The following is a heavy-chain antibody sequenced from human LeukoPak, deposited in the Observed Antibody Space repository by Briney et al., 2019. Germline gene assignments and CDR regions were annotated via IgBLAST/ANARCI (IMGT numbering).Heavy chain of an antibody. V-gene: IGHV4-31*02. Sequence: XSXXYCWXWXRQXXGTGLEXXGYIYYRGNTYYNPSLKSRVTMSVDTSKNRFSLKLSSVTAADTAVYFCARGGNSAYYPFDFWGQGTLVTVSS. D-gene: IGHD3-22*01. CDR2: IYYRGNT. CDR3: ARGGNSAYYPFDF. J-gene: IGHJ4*02. CDR1: XSXXYC.